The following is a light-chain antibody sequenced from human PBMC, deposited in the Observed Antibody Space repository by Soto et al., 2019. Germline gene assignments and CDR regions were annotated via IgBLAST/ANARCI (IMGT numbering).Light chain of an antibody. J-gene: IGKJ4*01. V-gene: IGKV1-39*01. Sequence: DIQMTQSPPSLSASVGDSVTITCRANKTISRSIHWYQHIPGEAPKILIFTASILRSGVPSRFSGSGSGTDFTLTISSRQPEDVATYYCQQTYDAARVTFGGGTKVEIK. CDR1: KTISRS. CDR2: TAS. CDR3: QQTYDAARVT.